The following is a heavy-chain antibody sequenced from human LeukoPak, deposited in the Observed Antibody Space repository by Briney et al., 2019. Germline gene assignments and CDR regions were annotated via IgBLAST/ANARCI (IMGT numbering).Heavy chain of an antibody. Sequence: SETLSLICAVYGGSFSGYYWSWIRQPPGKGLEWIGEINHSGSTNYNPSLKSRVTISVDTSKNQFSLKLSSVTAADTAVYYCASAVTYYYFDYWGQGTLVTVSS. D-gene: IGHD4-17*01. J-gene: IGHJ4*02. CDR3: ASAVTYYYFDY. V-gene: IGHV4-34*01. CDR2: INHSGST. CDR1: GGSFSGYY.